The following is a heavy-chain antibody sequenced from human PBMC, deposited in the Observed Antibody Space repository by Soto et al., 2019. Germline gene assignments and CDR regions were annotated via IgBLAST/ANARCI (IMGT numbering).Heavy chain of an antibody. D-gene: IGHD3-10*01. CDR3: WVLGYCYYYYGMDV. CDR1: GGSISSSSYC. Sequence: LSLTCTVSGGSISSSSYCWGWIRQPPGKGLEWIGSIYYSGSTYYNPSLKSRVTISVDTSKNQFSLKLSSVTAADTAVYYCWVLGYCYYYYGMDVWGQGTTVTVSS. J-gene: IGHJ6*02. CDR2: IYYSGST. V-gene: IGHV4-39*01.